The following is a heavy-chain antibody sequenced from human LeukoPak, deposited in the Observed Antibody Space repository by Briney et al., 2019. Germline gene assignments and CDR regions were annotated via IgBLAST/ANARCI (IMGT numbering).Heavy chain of an antibody. D-gene: IGHD4-17*01. CDR3: AREALTETTFGPYDY. CDR2: ISSSGSTK. J-gene: IGHJ4*02. Sequence: PGGSLRLPCAASGFTVSSNYMSWVRQAPGKGLEWVSYISSSGSTKYYADSLMGRFTLSRDNAKKSLYLQMNSLRAEDTAVYYCAREALTETTFGPYDYWGQGTLVTVSS. V-gene: IGHV3-11*04. CDR1: GFTVSSNY.